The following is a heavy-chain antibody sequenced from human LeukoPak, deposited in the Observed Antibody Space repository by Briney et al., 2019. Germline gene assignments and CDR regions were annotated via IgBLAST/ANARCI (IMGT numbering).Heavy chain of an antibody. J-gene: IGHJ4*02. CDR3: ARNPVGMYYFDY. D-gene: IGHD1-1*01. CDR2: ISYDESQK. CDR1: GFTFSSNA. V-gene: IGHV3-30*04. Sequence: GGSLRLSCAASGFTFSSNAMHWVRQAPGKGLEWVAIISYDESQKYHADSVKGRFTISRDNSKNTLYLEIYSLRAEDTAVYYCARNPVGMYYFDYWGQGTLVTVSS.